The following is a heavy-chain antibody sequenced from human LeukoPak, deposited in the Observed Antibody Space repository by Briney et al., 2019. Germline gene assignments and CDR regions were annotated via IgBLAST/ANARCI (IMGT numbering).Heavy chain of an antibody. V-gene: IGHV1-46*01. CDR1: GYTFTSYY. D-gene: IGHD6-13*01. CDR3: ARVRGVAAAGPPDGYFQH. Sequence: ASVKVSCKASGYTFTSYYMHWVRQAPGQGLEWMGIINPSGGSTSYAQKVQGRVTMTRDMSTSTVYMELSSLRSEDTAVYYCARVRGVAAAGPPDGYFQHWGQGTLVTVSS. CDR2: INPSGGST. J-gene: IGHJ1*01.